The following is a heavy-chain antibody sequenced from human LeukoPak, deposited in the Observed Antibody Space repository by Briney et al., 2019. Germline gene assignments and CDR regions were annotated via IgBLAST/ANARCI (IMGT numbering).Heavy chain of an antibody. J-gene: IGHJ3*02. CDR1: GYSFTSYW. D-gene: IGHD3-22*01. CDR3: ASSGRDYYDSSGYGDAFDI. Sequence: GESLKISRKGSGYSFTSYWIGWVRQMPGKGLEWMGIIYPGDSDTRYSPSFQGQVTISADKSISTAYLQWSSLKASDTAMYYCASSGRDYYDSSGYGDAFDIWGQGTMVTVSS. V-gene: IGHV5-51*01. CDR2: IYPGDSDT.